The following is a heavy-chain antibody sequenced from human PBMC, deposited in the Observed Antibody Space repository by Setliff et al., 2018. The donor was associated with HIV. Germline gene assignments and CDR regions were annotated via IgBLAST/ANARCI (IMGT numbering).Heavy chain of an antibody. Sequence: LSLTFTVSGDSLGYYYWSWIRQPAVRGLEWMGRIHTSGSTNYNPSLTSRVTLSVDTSKNQFFLKLTSLSAADTAVYYCARDRIEVVVDGPHDVFDVWGRGTTVTVSS. CDR2: IHTSGST. J-gene: IGHJ3*01. CDR3: ARDRIEVVVDGPHDVFDV. D-gene: IGHD2-15*01. V-gene: IGHV4-4*07. CDR1: GDSLGYYY.